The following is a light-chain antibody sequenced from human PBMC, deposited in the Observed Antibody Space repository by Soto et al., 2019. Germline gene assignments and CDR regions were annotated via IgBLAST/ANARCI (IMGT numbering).Light chain of an antibody. CDR1: QSVSNN. J-gene: IGKJ4*01. CDR3: QQYNNWPPLT. CDR2: GAS. Sequence: IVKTQSPATLSVSPGERATLSCRASQSVSNNLAWYQQRPGQAPRLLIYGASTRATGIPARFSGSGSGTEFTLTIRSLQSEDFAVYYCQQYNNWPPLTFGGGTKVEIK. V-gene: IGKV3-15*01.